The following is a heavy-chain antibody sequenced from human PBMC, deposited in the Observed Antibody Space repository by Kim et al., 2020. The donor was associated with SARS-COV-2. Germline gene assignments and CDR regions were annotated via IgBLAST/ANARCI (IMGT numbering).Heavy chain of an antibody. Sequence: GGSLRLSCAASGFTFSSYGMHWVRQAPGKGLEWVAVIWYDGSNKYYADSVKGRFTISRDNSKNTLYLQMNSLRAEDTAVYYCARVTGGSEGGMDVWGQGTTVTVSS. CDR1: GFTFSSYG. CDR2: IWYDGSNK. CDR3: ARVTGGSEGGMDV. D-gene: IGHD1-26*01. J-gene: IGHJ6*02. V-gene: IGHV3-33*01.